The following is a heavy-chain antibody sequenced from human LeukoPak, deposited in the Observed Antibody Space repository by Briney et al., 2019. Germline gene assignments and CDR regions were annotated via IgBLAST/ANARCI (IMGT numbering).Heavy chain of an antibody. CDR1: GFTFSSYA. Sequence: GRSLRLSCAASGFTFSSYAMHWVRQAQGKGLEWVAVISFDGSNKYYADSVKGRFTISRDNSKNTLYLQMNSLRAEDTAVYYCARDTSSLAYCGGDCYIDYWGQGTLVTVSS. CDR3: ARDTSSLAYCGGDCYIDY. V-gene: IGHV3-30*04. D-gene: IGHD2-21*02. J-gene: IGHJ4*02. CDR2: ISFDGSNK.